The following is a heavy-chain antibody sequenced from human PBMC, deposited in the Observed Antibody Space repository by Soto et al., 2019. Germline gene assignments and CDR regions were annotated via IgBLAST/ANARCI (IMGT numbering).Heavy chain of an antibody. J-gene: IGHJ4*02. Sequence: EVQLVESGGDLVQPGKSLRLSCAASGFAFADFAMHWVRHAPGKGLEWISGISWNCAIIGYADSVKGRFTSARDNAKNSLFLQMTSLRAEDTALYYCAKDISYYDSSGYLDYWGQGVVVTVSA. D-gene: IGHD3-22*01. CDR1: GFAFADFA. CDR2: ISWNCAII. CDR3: AKDISYYDSSGYLDY. V-gene: IGHV3-9*01.